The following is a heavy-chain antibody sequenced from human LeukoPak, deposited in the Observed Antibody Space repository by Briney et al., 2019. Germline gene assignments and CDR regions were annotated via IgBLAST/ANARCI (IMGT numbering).Heavy chain of an antibody. CDR1: GFTFSSYW. V-gene: IGHV3-7*03. Sequence: GGSLRLSCAASGFTFSSYWMSWVRQAPGKGLEWVANIKQDGSEKYYVDSVKGRFTISRDNSKNTLYLQMNSVRAEDTAVYYCAKAHVAAADYYYYYMDVWGKGTTVTVSS. CDR3: AKAHVAAADYYYYYMDV. D-gene: IGHD6-13*01. J-gene: IGHJ6*03. CDR2: IKQDGSEK.